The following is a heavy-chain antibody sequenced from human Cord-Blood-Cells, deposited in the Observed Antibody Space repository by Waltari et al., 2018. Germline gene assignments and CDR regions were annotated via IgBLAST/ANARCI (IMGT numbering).Heavy chain of an antibody. CDR1: GFTFSSYA. V-gene: IGHV3-23*04. CDR3: AKDQDIMGRLTGTDY. D-gene: IGHD1-20*01. Sequence: EVQLVESGGGLVQPGGSLRLSCAASGFTFSSYAISWVRQAPGKGVGWVSAISGSGGSTYHADGGKGRFTISRDKSKNTLYLQMNSLRAEDTAVYYCAKDQDIMGRLTGTDYWGQGTLVTVSS. J-gene: IGHJ4*02. CDR2: ISGSGGST.